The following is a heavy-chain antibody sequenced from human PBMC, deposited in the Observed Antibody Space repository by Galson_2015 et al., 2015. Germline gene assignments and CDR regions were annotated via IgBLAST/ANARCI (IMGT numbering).Heavy chain of an antibody. J-gene: IGHJ4*02. V-gene: IGHV7-4-1*02. CDR3: ARTGGEFWSGYYSS. CDR2: INTNTGNP. Sequence: SCKASGYTFTNYAMNWVRQAPGEGLEWMGWINTNTGNPMYAQDFTGRFVFSLDTSVSTAYLQISSLKPEDTAVYYCARTGGEFWSGYYSSWGQGTLVTVSS. D-gene: IGHD3-3*01. CDR1: GYTFTNYA.